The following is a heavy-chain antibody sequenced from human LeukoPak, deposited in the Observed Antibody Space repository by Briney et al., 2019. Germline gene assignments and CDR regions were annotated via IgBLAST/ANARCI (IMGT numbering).Heavy chain of an antibody. J-gene: IGHJ3*01. D-gene: IGHD5-18*01. CDR1: GFTFSSCG. CDR2: ISYDGSNK. Sequence: GGSLRLSCAASGFTFSSCGMLWVRQAPGKGLECVTFISYDGSNKYYADSVKGRFTISRDNSKNTLYLHMNNLGAEDTAVYYCAKNRGYNYDPNAFDVWGQGTMVTVSS. CDR3: AKNRGYNYDPNAFDV. V-gene: IGHV3-30*02.